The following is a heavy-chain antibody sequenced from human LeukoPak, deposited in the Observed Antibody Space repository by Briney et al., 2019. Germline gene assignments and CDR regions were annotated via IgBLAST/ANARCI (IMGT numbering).Heavy chain of an antibody. CDR2: VSTAGSST. J-gene: IGHJ6*03. D-gene: IGHD3-10*02. CDR1: GFTLSADW. V-gene: IGHV3-74*01. CDR3: ARSPDPICSYMDV. Sequence: PGGSLRLSCAASGFTLSADWMHWVRQAPGKGLVWVSRVSTAGSSTTYADSVKGRFTISRDAAKNTLYLQMNSLRAEATAVYYCARSPDPICSYMDVWGKGTTVTVSS.